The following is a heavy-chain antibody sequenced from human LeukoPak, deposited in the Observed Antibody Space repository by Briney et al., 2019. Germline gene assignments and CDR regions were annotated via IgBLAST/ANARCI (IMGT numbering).Heavy chain of an antibody. CDR3: PSSADYRFDY. V-gene: IGHV4-4*02. Sequence: SETLSLTCAVSGGSISSSHWWTWVRQPPGKGLEWIGEIYHSGNTNYNPSLKSRVTMSVDKSKNQFSLKLSSVIAADTAVYYCPSSADYRFDYWGQGTLVTVSS. CDR2: IYHSGNT. J-gene: IGHJ4*02. CDR1: GGSISSSHW. D-gene: IGHD3-22*01.